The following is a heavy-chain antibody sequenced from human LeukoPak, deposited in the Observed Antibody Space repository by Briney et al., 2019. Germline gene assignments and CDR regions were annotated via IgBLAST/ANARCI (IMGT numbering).Heavy chain of an antibody. CDR1: GFTLSSYC. CDR3: ARQKQWLDVYYFDY. V-gene: IGHV3-7*01. J-gene: IGHJ4*02. Sequence: GGSLRLSCAPSGFTLSSYCMSRVRQAPGKGLEWEANIKQDGSEKYYVDSVKGRFTISRDNAKNSLYLQMNSLRAEDTAVYYCARQKQWLDVYYFDYWGQGTLVTVSS. D-gene: IGHD6-19*01. CDR2: IKQDGSEK.